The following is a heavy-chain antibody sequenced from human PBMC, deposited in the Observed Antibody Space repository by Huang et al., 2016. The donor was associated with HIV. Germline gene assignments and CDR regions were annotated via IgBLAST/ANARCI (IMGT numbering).Heavy chain of an antibody. J-gene: IGHJ4*02. CDR2: IYYCGST. V-gene: IGHV4-39*01. Sequence: QLQLQESGPGLVKPSETLSLTCTVSGGSISSGICYWGWIRQPPGKGLEWVGSIYYCGSTYYNPSLKGRVTISVDTSKNQFSLKLSSVTAADTAVYYCARQKIATVTNPFAYWGQGTLVAVSS. CDR3: ARQKIATVTNPFAY. D-gene: IGHD4-17*01. CDR1: GGSISSGICY.